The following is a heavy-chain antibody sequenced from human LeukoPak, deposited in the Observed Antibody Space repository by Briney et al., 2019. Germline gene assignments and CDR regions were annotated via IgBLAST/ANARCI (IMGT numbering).Heavy chain of an antibody. CDR2: IRNTGVNT. Sequence: PGRTLRLSCSASGFTFSNFAIHCVRQAAGTRLEYGSTIRNTGVNTNYTKSVKGRVTISRDNSKNSEYLQMSSLRAKDRAVYYCVKAAGSWYGYFDYWGQGSLVTVSS. J-gene: IGHJ4*02. CDR1: GFTFSNFA. V-gene: IGHV3-64D*06. D-gene: IGHD6-13*01. CDR3: VKAAGSWYGYFDY.